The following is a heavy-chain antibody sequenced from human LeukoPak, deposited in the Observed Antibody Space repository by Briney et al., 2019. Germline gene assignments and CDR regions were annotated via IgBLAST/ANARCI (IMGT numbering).Heavy chain of an antibody. CDR3: ARHYAAGTWWFDP. CDR2: TNQDGSVK. V-gene: IGHV3-7*03. Sequence: PGGSLRLSCTASENTFSNYWMSWARQAPGEGLEWVANTNQDGSVKSYVDSVKGRFTISRDNTKNTLYLQMNDLRAEDTALYHCARHYAAGTWWFDPWGQGTLVTVSS. J-gene: IGHJ5*02. CDR1: ENTFSNYW. D-gene: IGHD6-13*01.